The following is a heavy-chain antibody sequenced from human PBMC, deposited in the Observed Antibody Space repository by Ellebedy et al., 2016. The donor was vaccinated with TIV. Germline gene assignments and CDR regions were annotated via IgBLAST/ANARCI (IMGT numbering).Heavy chain of an antibody. V-gene: IGHV4-34*01. CDR3: TRGRYLPCS. D-gene: IGHD2-15*01. CDR1: GGSFNGYY. J-gene: IGHJ4*02. CDR2: INDSGSS. Sequence: MPSETLSLTCDVYGGSFNGYYWSWIRQPPGKGLEWIGEINDSGSSQYNPSLKSRVTILVDTSKNHFSLKLTSVTAADTAMYYCTRGRYLPCSWGQGTLVTVSS.